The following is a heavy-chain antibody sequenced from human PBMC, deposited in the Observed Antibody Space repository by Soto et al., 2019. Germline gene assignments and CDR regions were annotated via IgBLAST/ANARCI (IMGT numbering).Heavy chain of an antibody. CDR3: ARKDDSSGYDY. D-gene: IGHD6-19*01. CDR2: IYYIFST. CDR1: GGSISSYY. J-gene: IGHJ4*02. Sequence: PSETLSLTCTVSGGSISSYYWIWIRQPPVNGLEFIGYIYYIFSTNYNPSLKSRFTISLYTSKNHCSLKLSSVTAADTAVYYCARKDDSSGYDYWGQGNLVTVSS. V-gene: IGHV4-59*08.